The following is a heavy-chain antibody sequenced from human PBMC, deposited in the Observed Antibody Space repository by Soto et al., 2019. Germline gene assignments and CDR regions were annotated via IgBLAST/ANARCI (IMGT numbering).Heavy chain of an antibody. D-gene: IGHD6-6*01. CDR3: ARGKQLVDY. CDR1: GGSVSSGSYY. V-gene: IGHV4-61*01. Sequence: SETLSLTCTVSGGSVSSGSYYWSWIRQPPGKGLEWIGYIYYGGSTNYNPSLKSRVTISVDTSKNQFSLKLSSVTAADTAVYYCARGKQLVDYWGQGTLVTVSS. CDR2: IYYGGST. J-gene: IGHJ4*02.